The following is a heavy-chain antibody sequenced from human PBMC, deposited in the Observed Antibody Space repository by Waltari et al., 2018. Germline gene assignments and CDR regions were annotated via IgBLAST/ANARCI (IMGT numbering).Heavy chain of an antibody. CDR1: GGSFSTNNW. Sequence: QVQLQESGPGLVTPSGTLSLTCDVPGGSFSTNNWWSWVRQSPGKGLEWIGEIYHGGTTNYNPSLKSRVTMSVDKSQNQFSLKLSSVTAADTAIYYCARYVYGDYFVEYWGQGTLVTVSS. J-gene: IGHJ4*02. D-gene: IGHD4-17*01. V-gene: IGHV4-4*02. CDR2: IYHGGTT. CDR3: ARYVYGDYFVEY.